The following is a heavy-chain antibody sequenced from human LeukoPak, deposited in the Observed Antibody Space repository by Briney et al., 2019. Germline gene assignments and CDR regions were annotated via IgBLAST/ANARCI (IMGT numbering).Heavy chain of an antibody. D-gene: IGHD3-10*01. CDR1: GFTFSGFA. CDR2: ISGSGGDT. Sequence: GGSLRLSCAASGFTFSGFAMCWVRQAPGKGLEWVSAISGSGGDTNYADSVKGRFTISRDNSKNTLYLQMNSLRAEDTAVYYCAKPRGGYYPDPWGQGTLVTVSS. J-gene: IGHJ5*02. V-gene: IGHV3-23*01. CDR3: AKPRGGYYPDP.